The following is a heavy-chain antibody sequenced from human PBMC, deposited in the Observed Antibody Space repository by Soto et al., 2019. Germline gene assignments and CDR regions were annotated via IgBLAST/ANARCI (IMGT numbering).Heavy chain of an antibody. CDR3: ARDIRRLELRWFDP. CDR1: GFTFSNYG. V-gene: IGHV3-23*01. CDR2: ISDGGGST. D-gene: IGHD1-7*01. Sequence: PGGSLRLSCAASGFTFSNYGMSWVRQAPGKGLEWVSVISDGGGSTFYADSVKGRFTISRDNSKNTLYLQMNGLRADDTAVYYCARDIRRLELRWFDPWGQGTLVTVSS. J-gene: IGHJ5*02.